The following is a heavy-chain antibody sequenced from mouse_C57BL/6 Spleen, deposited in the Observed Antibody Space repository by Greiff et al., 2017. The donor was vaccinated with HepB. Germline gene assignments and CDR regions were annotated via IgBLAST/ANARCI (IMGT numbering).Heavy chain of an antibody. D-gene: IGHD1-1*01. J-gene: IGHJ4*01. CDR3: ATTVVDAYAMDY. Sequence: EVKLMESGAELVKPGASVKLSCTASGFNIKDYYMHWVKQRTEQGLEWIGRIDPEDGETKYAPKFQGKATITADPSSNTAYLQLSSLTSEDTAVYYCATTVVDAYAMDYWGQGTSVTVSS. CDR1: GFNIKDYY. V-gene: IGHV14-2*01. CDR2: IDPEDGET.